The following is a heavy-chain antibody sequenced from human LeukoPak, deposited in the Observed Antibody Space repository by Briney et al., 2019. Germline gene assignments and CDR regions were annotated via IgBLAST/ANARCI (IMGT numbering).Heavy chain of an antibody. CDR2: IYYSGST. J-gene: IGHJ4*02. CDR3: ARMKRELSIDY. D-gene: IGHD3-16*02. CDR1: GGSISSYY. Sequence: SEALSLTCTVSGGSISSYYWSWIRQPPGKGLEWIGYIYYSGSTNYNPSLKSRVTISVDTSKNQFSLKLSSVTAADTAVYYCARMKRELSIDYWGQGTLVTVSS. V-gene: IGHV4-59*01.